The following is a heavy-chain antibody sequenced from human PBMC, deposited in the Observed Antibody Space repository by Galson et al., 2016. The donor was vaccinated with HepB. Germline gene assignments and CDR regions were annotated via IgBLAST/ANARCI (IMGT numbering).Heavy chain of an antibody. J-gene: IGHJ4*02. V-gene: IGHV3-21*04. CDR3: ARSSGWHGGY. CDR2: ISSSSRYI. Sequence: SLRLSCAASGFTFSSDSMNWVRQAPGKGLEWVSSISSSSRYIYYADSVKGRFTISRDNAQNSLYLQMSSLRSEDTAVYYCARSSGWHGGYWGQGTLVTVSS. D-gene: IGHD6-19*01. CDR1: GFTFSSDS.